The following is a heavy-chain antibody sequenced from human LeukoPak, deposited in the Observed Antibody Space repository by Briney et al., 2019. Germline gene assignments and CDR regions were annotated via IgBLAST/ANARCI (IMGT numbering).Heavy chain of an antibody. Sequence: GGSLRLSCAASGFTFDDHTMHRVRQAPGKGLEWVSLISWDGGVTKYAGSVKGRFTISRDNTKKSLYLQMNSLRTEDTALYYCAKSDHRGDGFNYDYWGQGTLVTVSS. CDR3: AKSDHRGDGFNYDY. CDR2: ISWDGGVT. V-gene: IGHV3-43*01. J-gene: IGHJ4*02. CDR1: GFTFDDHT. D-gene: IGHD5-24*01.